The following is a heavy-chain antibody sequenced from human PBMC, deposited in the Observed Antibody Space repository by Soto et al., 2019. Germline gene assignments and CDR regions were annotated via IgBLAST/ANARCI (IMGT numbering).Heavy chain of an antibody. CDR3: ARGPTDYYDNSGDYFLDY. V-gene: IGHV1-18*01. J-gene: IGHJ4*02. CDR2: ISTYNGNT. CDR1: GYTFTTYG. Sequence: QVQLVQSGAEVQKPGASVKVSCKASGYTFTTYGMSWVRQAPGQGLDWMGWISTYNGNTKYAERRQGRVTMTTDTATSTASMELRSLRSDDTAVYYCARGPTDYYDNSGDYFLDYWGQGTLVTVSS. D-gene: IGHD3-22*01.